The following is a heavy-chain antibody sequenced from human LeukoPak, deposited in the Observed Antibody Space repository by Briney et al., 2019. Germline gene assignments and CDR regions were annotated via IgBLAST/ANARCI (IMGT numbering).Heavy chain of an antibody. CDR3: ARVVAETFDYYGSGSYLDY. J-gene: IGHJ4*02. D-gene: IGHD3-10*01. CDR1: GGTFSSYA. V-gene: IGHV1-69*04. CDR2: IIPILGMA. Sequence: ASVKVSCKASGGTFSSYAISWVRQAPGQGLEWMGRIIPILGMANYAQKFQGRVTITADKSTSTAYMELSSLRSEDTAVYYCARVVAETFDYYGSGSYLDYWGQGTLVTVSS.